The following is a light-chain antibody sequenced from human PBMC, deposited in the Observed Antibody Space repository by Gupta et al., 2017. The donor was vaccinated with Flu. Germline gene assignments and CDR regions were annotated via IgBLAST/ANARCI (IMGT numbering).Light chain of an antibody. Sequence: DIRMTQSPSSLSASVGDRVTITCRASQSISSYLNWYQQTPGKAPRLLIYAASNLQSGVPTRFSGSGSGTEYTLTISSLQPEDFATYYCQQSYTTTFGGGTKIEIK. CDR3: QQSYTTT. J-gene: IGKJ4*01. V-gene: IGKV1-39*01. CDR1: QSISSY. CDR2: AAS.